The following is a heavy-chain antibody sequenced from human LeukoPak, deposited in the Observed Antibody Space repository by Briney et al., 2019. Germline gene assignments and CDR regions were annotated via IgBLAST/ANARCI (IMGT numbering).Heavy chain of an antibody. J-gene: IGHJ5*02. Sequence: SVKVSCKASGGTFSSYAISWVRQAPGQGLEWMGGIIPVFGTSNYARKFQGRVTITADESTRTAYMELSSLRSEDTAVYYCARVTGGRYCSTTSCYIRGSSDPWGQGTLVTVSS. CDR1: GGTFSSYA. CDR2: IIPVFGTS. CDR3: ARVTGGRYCSTTSCYIRGSSDP. V-gene: IGHV1-69*13. D-gene: IGHD2-2*02.